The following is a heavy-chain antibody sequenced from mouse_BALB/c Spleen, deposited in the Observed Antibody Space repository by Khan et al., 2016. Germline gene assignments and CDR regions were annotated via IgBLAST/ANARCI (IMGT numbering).Heavy chain of an antibody. CDR1: GYSLTSYG. CDR2: IWSDGST. D-gene: IGHD1-1*01. CDR3: ARHYYGSNYAMDY. J-gene: IGHJ4*01. V-gene: IGHV2-6-1*01. Sequence: QVQLKESGPGLVAPSQSLSITCTISGYSLTSYGVHWVRQPPGKGLEWLVVIWSDGSTTYNSALKSRLSISKDNSKSQVFLKMNSLQTDDTAMYYCARHYYGSNYAMDYWGQGTSVTVSS.